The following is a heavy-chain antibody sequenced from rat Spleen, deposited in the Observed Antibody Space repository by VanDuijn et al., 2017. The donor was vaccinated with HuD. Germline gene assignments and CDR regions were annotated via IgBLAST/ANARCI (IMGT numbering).Heavy chain of an antibody. J-gene: IGHJ2*01. D-gene: IGHD1-10*01. CDR1: GFTFSNYY. V-gene: IGHV5-27*01. CDR3: ARGEQLGGDY. CDR2: ISTGGGST. Sequence: EVQLVESGGGLVQPGRSRKLSCAASGFTFSNYYMAWVRQAPTKGLEWVAYISTGGGSTYYRDSVKGRFTISRDIAKTTLYLQMNSLRSEDTATYYCARGEQLGGDYWGQGVMVTVSS.